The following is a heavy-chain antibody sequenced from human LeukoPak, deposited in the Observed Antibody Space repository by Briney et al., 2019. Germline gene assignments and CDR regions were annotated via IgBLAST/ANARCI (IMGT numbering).Heavy chain of an antibody. D-gene: IGHD6-6*01. V-gene: IGHV1-46*01. CDR2: INPSGSST. Sequence: ASVKVSCKASGYTFTSYYMHWVRQAPGQGLEWMGIINPSGSSTSYAQKFQGRVTMTRDTSTSTVYMELSSLRSEDTAVYYCARDEPTYSSSPPYYYGMDVWGQGTTVTVSS. CDR1: GYTFTSYY. CDR3: ARDEPTYSSSPPYYYGMDV. J-gene: IGHJ6*02.